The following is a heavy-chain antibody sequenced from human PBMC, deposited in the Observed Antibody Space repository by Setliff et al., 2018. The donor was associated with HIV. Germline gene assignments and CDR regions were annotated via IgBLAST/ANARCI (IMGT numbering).Heavy chain of an antibody. CDR3: ARDPRSPVGAFDI. J-gene: IGHJ3*02. D-gene: IGHD2-2*01. V-gene: IGHV4-34*01. CDR2: INHRGDT. Sequence: SETLSLTCAVYGGSFSGYYWTWIRQPPGKGLEWIGDINHRGDTKYNPSLRSRVIISVDKSKNQFSLKLISLTAADTAVYYCARDPRSPVGAFDIWGQGTMVTVSS. CDR1: GGSFSGYY.